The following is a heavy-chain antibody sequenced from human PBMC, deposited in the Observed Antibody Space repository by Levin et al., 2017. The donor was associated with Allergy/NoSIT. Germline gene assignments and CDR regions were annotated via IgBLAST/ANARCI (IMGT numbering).Heavy chain of an antibody. CDR2: ISGSGSTI. Sequence: GESLKISCAASGFTFSSYEINWVRQAPGKGLEWVSYISGSGSTIYYADSVKGRFTISRDNAKNSLYLQMNSLRDEDTAVYYCARGYCSSTDCYVDRGLDYWGQGTLVTVSS. J-gene: IGHJ4*02. CDR3: ARGYCSSTDCYVDRGLDY. V-gene: IGHV3-48*03. CDR1: GFTFSSYE. D-gene: IGHD2-2*01.